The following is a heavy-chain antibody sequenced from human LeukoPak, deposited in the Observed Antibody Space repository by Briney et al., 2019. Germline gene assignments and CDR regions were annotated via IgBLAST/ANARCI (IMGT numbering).Heavy chain of an antibody. J-gene: IGHJ4*02. CDR2: ISSSSIYI. CDR3: AREYCSGGRCYRIDS. CDR1: GSIFTSYS. Sequence: PGGSLRLSRAASGSIFTSYSITWVRQAPGKGLEWVSSISSSSIYIYYADSVKGRLTISSDNAKNSLYLQMNSLRAEDTAVYYCAREYCSGGRCYRIDSWGEGNLVSVSS. D-gene: IGHD2-15*01. V-gene: IGHV3-21*01.